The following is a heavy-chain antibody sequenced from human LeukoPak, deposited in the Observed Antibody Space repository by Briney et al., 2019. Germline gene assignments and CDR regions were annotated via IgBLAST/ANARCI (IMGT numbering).Heavy chain of an antibody. CDR2: ISWNSGSI. CDR1: GFTFDDYA. CDR3: AKGQSTMVRGVDAFDI. D-gene: IGHD3-10*01. J-gene: IGHJ3*02. Sequence: PGGSLRLSCAASGFTFDDYAMHWVRQAPGKGLEWVSGISWNSGSIGYADSVKGRFTISRDNAKNSLYLQMNSLRAEDTALYYCAKGQSTMVRGVDAFDIWGQGTMVTVSS. V-gene: IGHV3-9*01.